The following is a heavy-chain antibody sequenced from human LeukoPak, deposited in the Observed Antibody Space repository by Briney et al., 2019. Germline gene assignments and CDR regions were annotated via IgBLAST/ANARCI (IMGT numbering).Heavy chain of an antibody. D-gene: IGHD6-19*01. CDR3: ARRDSSGWYNYFDY. Sequence: SVKVSCKASGGTFSSYAISWVRQAPGQGLEWMGGIIPIFGTANYAQKFQGRVTITADESTSTAYMELGSLRSEDTAVYYCARRDSSGWYNYFDYWGQGTLVTVSS. V-gene: IGHV1-69*13. J-gene: IGHJ4*02. CDR1: GGTFSSYA. CDR2: IIPIFGTA.